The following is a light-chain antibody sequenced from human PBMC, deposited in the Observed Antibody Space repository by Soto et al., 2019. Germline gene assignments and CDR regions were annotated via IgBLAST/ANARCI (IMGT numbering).Light chain of an antibody. V-gene: IGKV1-5*03. CDR3: QQR. CDR2: KAS. CDR1: QSISSW. Sequence: DIQMTQSPSTLSASVGDRVTITCRASQSISSWLAWYQQKPGKAPKLLIYKASSLESGVPSRFSGSGSGTEFTVTSSILQPNIFATYFCQQRFGQGTKVKIK. J-gene: IGKJ1*01.